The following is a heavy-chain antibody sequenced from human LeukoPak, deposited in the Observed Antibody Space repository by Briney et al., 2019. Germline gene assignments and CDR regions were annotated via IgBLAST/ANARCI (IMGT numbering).Heavy chain of an antibody. CDR3: ARVGRKYQPPTSYYYYMDV. CDR1: GFTFSSYG. D-gene: IGHD2-2*01. CDR2: IWYDGSNK. J-gene: IGHJ6*03. Sequence: GGSLRLSCAASGFTFSSYGMHWVRQAPGKGLEWVAVIWYDGSNKYYADSVKGRFTISRDNSKNTLYLQMNSLRAEDTAVYYCARVGRKYQPPTSYYYYMDVWGKGTTVTVSS. V-gene: IGHV3-33*01.